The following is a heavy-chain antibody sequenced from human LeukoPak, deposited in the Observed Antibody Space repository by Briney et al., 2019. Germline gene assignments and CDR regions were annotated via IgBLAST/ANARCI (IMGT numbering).Heavy chain of an antibody. CDR1: GFTFRRYA. CDR2: MSFDGSYK. CDR3: ARGKGGPFKY. V-gene: IGHV3-30*01. D-gene: IGHD2-15*01. Sequence: GRSLRLSCAASGFTFRRYAMHWVCQAPGKGLEWVAAMSFDGSYKYYAESVKGRFTISRDNSNNTVSLEMNSLRAEDTAVYFCARGKGGPFKYWGQGTLVTVSS. J-gene: IGHJ4*02.